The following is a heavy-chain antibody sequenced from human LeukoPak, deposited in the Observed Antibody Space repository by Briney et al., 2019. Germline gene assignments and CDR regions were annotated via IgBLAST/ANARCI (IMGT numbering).Heavy chain of an antibody. V-gene: IGHV3-74*01. CDR1: GFTFSNYW. CDR3: VRSMSGRNDF. D-gene: IGHD3-3*01. Sequence: GGSLRLSCAGSGFTFSNYWVHWVRQAPGKGLVWVSRINIEGSRTDYADSVRGRFTISRDNAKNTLYLQMNSLTAEDTAVYYCVRSMSGRNDFWGQGTVVSVSS. J-gene: IGHJ4*02. CDR2: INIEGSRT.